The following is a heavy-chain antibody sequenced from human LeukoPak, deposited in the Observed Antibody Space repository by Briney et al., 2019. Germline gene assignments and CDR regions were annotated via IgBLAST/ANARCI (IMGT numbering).Heavy chain of an antibody. Sequence: SETLSLSCAVYGGSFSGYYWSWIRQPPGKGLEWIGEINHSGSTNYNPSLKSRVTISVDTSKNQFSLKLSSVTAADTAVYYCARAKEVVVVYYYYYYLDVWGKGTTVTVSS. CDR2: INHSGST. J-gene: IGHJ6*03. D-gene: IGHD2-2*01. CDR3: ARAKEVVVVYYYYYYLDV. CDR1: GGSFSGYY. V-gene: IGHV4-34*01.